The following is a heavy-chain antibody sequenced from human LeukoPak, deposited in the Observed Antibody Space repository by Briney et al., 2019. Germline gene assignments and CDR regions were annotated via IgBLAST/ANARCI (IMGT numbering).Heavy chain of an antibody. Sequence: SETLSLTCAVAGYSISSGYYWGWIRQPPGKGLEWIGSIHHSGSTQHNPSLKRRVTIPVDTSNNQFSLKLDSVTAADTAVYYCARGVRAFGMDVWGKGTTVTVSS. CDR3: ARGVRAFGMDV. CDR2: IHHSGST. V-gene: IGHV4-38-2*01. D-gene: IGHD2-2*01. CDR1: GYSISSGYY. J-gene: IGHJ6*04.